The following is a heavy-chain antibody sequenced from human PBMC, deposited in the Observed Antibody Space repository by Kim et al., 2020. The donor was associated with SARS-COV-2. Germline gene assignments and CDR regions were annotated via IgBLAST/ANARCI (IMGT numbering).Heavy chain of an antibody. D-gene: IGHD6-13*01. CDR2: IWYDGSNK. J-gene: IGHJ6*02. V-gene: IGHV3-33*06. CDR1: GFTFSSYG. Sequence: GGSLRLSCAASGFTFSSYGMHWVRQAPGKGLEWVAVIWYDGSNKYYADSVKGRFTISRDNSKNTLYLQMNSLRAEDTAVYYCAKDLGSSSWLPWGYYYYGMDVWGQGTTVTVSS. CDR3: AKDLGSSSWLPWGYYYYGMDV.